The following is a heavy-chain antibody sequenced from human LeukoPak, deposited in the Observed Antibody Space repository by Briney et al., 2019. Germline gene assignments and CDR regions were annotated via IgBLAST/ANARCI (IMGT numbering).Heavy chain of an antibody. Sequence: PSETLSLTCTVSGGSISSSDYYWGWIRQPPVKGLEWIGSVHHSGSGYYNPSLRSRLTISVDTSKNQFSLQLISVTAADTAVYYCARDGYSDRSGYDYPPSVWGQGTLVTVSS. CDR2: VHHSGSG. V-gene: IGHV4-39*07. D-gene: IGHD3-22*01. CDR1: GGSISSSDYY. CDR3: ARDGYSDRSGYDYPPSV. J-gene: IGHJ4*02.